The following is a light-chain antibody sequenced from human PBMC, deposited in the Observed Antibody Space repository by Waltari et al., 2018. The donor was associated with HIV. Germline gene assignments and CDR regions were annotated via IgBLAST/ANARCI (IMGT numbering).Light chain of an antibody. Sequence: QSVLTQSPSASGTPGQRVPIHCSGSSSNIGSNYVYWYQQLPGTAPKLLIYRNNQRPSGVPDRFSGSKSGTSASLAINGLRSEDEADYYCAAWDDSPYVFGTGTKVTVL. CDR3: AAWDDSPYV. J-gene: IGLJ1*01. V-gene: IGLV1-47*01. CDR2: RNN. CDR1: SSNIGSNY.